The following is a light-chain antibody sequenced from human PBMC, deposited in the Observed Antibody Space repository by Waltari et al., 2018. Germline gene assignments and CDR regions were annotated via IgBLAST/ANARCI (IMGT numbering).Light chain of an antibody. CDR2: GKN. V-gene: IGLV3-19*01. CDR3: NSRDSSGTKV. J-gene: IGLJ3*02. Sequence: SSELTQDPAVSVALGQTVRITCQGDSLRSYYASWYQQKPGQAPGLVIYGKNNRPSGIPDRFSGSSSGNTASLTITGAQAEDEADYYCNSRDSSGTKVFGGGTKLTVL. CDR1: SLRSYY.